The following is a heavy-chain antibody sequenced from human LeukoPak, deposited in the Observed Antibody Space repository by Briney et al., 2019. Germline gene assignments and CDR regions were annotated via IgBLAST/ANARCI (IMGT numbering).Heavy chain of an antibody. CDR3: ARDDYGDLIDY. CDR1: GFTFSRYW. Sequence: GGSLRLSCAASGFTFSRYWMSWVRQAPGKGLEWVANINQDGSEKYYVDSVKGRFTISRDNAKNSLYLQMNSLRAEDTAVYYCARDDYGDLIDYWGQGTLVTVSS. D-gene: IGHD4-17*01. V-gene: IGHV3-7*01. J-gene: IGHJ4*02. CDR2: INQDGSEK.